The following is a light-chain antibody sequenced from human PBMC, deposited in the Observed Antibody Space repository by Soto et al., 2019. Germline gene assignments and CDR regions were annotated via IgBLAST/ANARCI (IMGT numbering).Light chain of an antibody. Sequence: QSALTQPASVSGSPGQSITISCTGTTSDVGGYNHVSWYQQHPGKAPKLMIYDVSNRPSGVSNRFSGSKSGNTASLTISGLQAEDEADYYCSSYTSSSPKVFGGGTKLTVL. CDR3: SSYTSSSPKV. J-gene: IGLJ2*01. CDR1: TSDVGGYNH. V-gene: IGLV2-14*01. CDR2: DVS.